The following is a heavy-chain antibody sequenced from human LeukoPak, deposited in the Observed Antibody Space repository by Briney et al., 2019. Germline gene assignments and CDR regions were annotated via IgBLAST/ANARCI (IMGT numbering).Heavy chain of an antibody. CDR3: AADLGLLNFDS. V-gene: IGHV4-59*08. D-gene: IGHD5/OR15-5a*01. CDR1: GGSISRYY. J-gene: IGHJ4*02. Sequence: SETLSLTCTVSGGSISRYYWSWIRQPPGKGLGWVGYISFSGSTNYNPSLKSRVTISVDTSKNQFSLKLTSVTAADTAVYYCAADLGLLNFDSWGQGILVTVSS. CDR2: ISFSGST.